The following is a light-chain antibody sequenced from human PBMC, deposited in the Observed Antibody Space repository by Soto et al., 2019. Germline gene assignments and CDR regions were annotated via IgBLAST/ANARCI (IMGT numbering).Light chain of an antibody. CDR1: SSDVGGYNY. Sequence: QSALTQPASVSGSPGQSITISCTGTSSDVGGYNYVSWYQQHPGKAPKLMIFEVSNRPSGVSNRFSGSKSGNTASLTISGLQAEDEADYYCSSYTSTGTHFVFGAGTKLTVL. CDR2: EVS. J-gene: IGLJ1*01. CDR3: SSYTSTGTHFV. V-gene: IGLV2-14*01.